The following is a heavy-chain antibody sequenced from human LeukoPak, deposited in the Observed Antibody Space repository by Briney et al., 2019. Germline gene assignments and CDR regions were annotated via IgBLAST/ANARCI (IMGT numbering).Heavy chain of an antibody. J-gene: IGHJ4*02. CDR3: ARDLAGVGCSGGSCSY. CDR1: GFTFSSYG. D-gene: IGHD2-15*01. V-gene: IGHV3-30*02. Sequence: GGSLRRSCAVSGFTFSSYGMHWVRQAPGKGLEWVAFIRYDGSNKYYADSVKGRFTISRDNSKNTLYLQMNSLRAEDTAVYYCARDLAGVGCSGGSCSYWGQGTLVTVSS. CDR2: IRYDGSNK.